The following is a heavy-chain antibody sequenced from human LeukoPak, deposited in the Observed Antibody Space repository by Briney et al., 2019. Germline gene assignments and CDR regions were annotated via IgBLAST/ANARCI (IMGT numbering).Heavy chain of an antibody. CDR2: IYNSGST. J-gene: IGHJ6*03. Sequence: SETLSLTCSVSGGSLSNYYWSWLRQSPGKGPEWIGYIYNSGSTNYNPSLKSRVTISVDTSKNQFSLKLSSVTAADTAVYYRARDFTVTAKSYYYYYMDVWGKGTTVTISS. CDR3: ARDFTVTAKSYYYYYMDV. D-gene: IGHD4-17*01. CDR1: GGSLSNYY. V-gene: IGHV4-4*08.